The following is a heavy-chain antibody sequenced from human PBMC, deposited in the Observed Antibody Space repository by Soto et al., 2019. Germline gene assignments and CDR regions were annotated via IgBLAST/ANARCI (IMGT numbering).Heavy chain of an antibody. D-gene: IGHD3-3*01. V-gene: IGHV3-30-3*01. CDR2: ISYDGSNN. CDR3: ARGVPPFWGGYYTAVDY. J-gene: IGHJ4*02. Sequence: QVQLVESGGGVVQPGRSLRLSCAASGFTFSSYAMHWVRQAPGKGLEWVAVISYDGSNNYYADSVKGRFTISRDNSKNTLYLQMNSLRAEDTAVYYCARGVPPFWGGYYTAVDYWGQGTLVTVSS. CDR1: GFTFSSYA.